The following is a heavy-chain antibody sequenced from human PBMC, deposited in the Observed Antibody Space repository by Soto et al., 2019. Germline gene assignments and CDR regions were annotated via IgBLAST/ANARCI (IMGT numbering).Heavy chain of an antibody. V-gene: IGHV3-21*01. CDR2: ISSSSSYI. CDR3: ARDLIAAATNNWFDP. D-gene: IGHD6-13*01. Sequence: EVQLVESGGGLVQPGGSLRLSCAASGFTFSSYSMNWVRQAPGKGLEWVSSISSSSSYIYYAVSVKGRLTIARDNAKNSQYLQMNSLRAEDTAVYYWARDLIAAATNNWFDPWGQGSLVTVSS. CDR1: GFTFSSYS. J-gene: IGHJ5*02.